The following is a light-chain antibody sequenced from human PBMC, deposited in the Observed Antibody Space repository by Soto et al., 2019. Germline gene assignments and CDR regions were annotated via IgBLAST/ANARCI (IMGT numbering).Light chain of an antibody. V-gene: IGKV3D-20*02. CDR2: GAS. CDR3: QQRYNWPPLT. CDR1: QSVTSSY. J-gene: IGKJ4*01. Sequence: EIVLTQSPGTLSLSPGERATLSCRASQSVTSSYLAWYQQKPGQAPRLLIYGASRRATEIPDRFSGSGSGTDFTLTISRLEPEDFALYYCQQRYNWPPLTFGGGTKVEIK.